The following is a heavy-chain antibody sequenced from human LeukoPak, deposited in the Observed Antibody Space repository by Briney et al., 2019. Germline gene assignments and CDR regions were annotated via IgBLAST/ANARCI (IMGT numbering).Heavy chain of an antibody. CDR1: GFTFSSYG. V-gene: IGHV3-33*01. CDR2: IWYDGSNK. J-gene: IGHJ4*02. Sequence: GGSLRLSCAASGFTFSSYGMHWVRQAPGKGLEWVAVIWYDGSNKYYADSVKGRFTISRDNSNNTLYLQMNSLRAEDTAVYYCARGSFDWLLYDLDYWGQGTLVTVSS. CDR3: ARGSFDWLLYDLDY. D-gene: IGHD3-9*01.